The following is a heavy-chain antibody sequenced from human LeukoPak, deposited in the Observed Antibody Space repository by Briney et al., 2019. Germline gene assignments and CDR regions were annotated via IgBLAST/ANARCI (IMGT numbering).Heavy chain of an antibody. J-gene: IGHJ4*02. CDR3: ARVDCSGDSCYSAGY. V-gene: IGHV1-18*01. D-gene: IGHD2-15*01. CDR2: ISVDNGKT. CDR1: GYTFFYYG. Sequence: GASVKVSCKASGYTFFYYGVTWVRQVPGQGLEWMGWISVDNGKTNYAQKLQGRVTLTTDISTSTAYMELRSLRSDDTAVYYCARVDCSGDSCYSAGYWGERTLVTVSS.